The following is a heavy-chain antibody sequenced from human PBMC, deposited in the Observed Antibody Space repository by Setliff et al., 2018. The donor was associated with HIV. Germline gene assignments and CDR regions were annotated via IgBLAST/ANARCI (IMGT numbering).Heavy chain of an antibody. CDR3: ARCYYNFWSGYPLDYMDV. Sequence: ASVKVSCKASGYTFSTYSIRWVRQAPGQGLEWMGWISAYNGNTNYAQKLQGRVTVTTDTSTSTAYMELRSLRSDDTAVYYCARCYYNFWSGYPLDYMDVWGKGTTVTV. CDR1: GYTFSTYS. V-gene: IGHV1-18*01. J-gene: IGHJ6*03. CDR2: ISAYNGNT. D-gene: IGHD3-3*01.